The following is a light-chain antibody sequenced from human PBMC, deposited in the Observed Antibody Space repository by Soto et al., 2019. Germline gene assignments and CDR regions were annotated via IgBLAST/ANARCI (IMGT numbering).Light chain of an antibody. J-gene: IGKJ1*01. CDR1: QSIRSY. Sequence: DIQMTQSPSSLSASVGDRVTITCRASQSIRSYLNWYQQKPGKAPKLLIYEASSLQSGVPSRFSGSGSGTDFTLTVSSLQPDDFATYYCQQSDTTPLTFGQGTRVEMK. CDR3: QQSDTTPLT. CDR2: EAS. V-gene: IGKV1-39*01.